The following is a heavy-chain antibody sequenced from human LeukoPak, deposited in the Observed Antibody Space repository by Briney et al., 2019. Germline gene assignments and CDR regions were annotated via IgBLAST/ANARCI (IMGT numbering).Heavy chain of an antibody. CDR1: GGSISTYY. Sequence: SETLSLTCTVSGGSISTYYWTWIRQPAGKGLEWIGRIYTSGSTNYNPSLKSRLTMSVDTSKNQFSLKLSSVTDADTAVYYCARDVLYQYDSSGYYYYFDHWGQGSLVTVSS. J-gene: IGHJ4*02. CDR3: ARDVLYQYDSSGYYYYFDH. V-gene: IGHV4-4*07. D-gene: IGHD3-22*01. CDR2: IYTSGST.